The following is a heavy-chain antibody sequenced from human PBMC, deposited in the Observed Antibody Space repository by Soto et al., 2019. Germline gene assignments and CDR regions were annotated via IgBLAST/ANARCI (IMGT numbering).Heavy chain of an antibody. CDR3: ARELTMVRGQNYYYYGMDV. D-gene: IGHD3-10*01. CDR2: IIPIFGTA. V-gene: IGHV1-69*13. Sequence: ASVKVSFKASGGTFSSYAISWVRQAPGQGLEWMGGIIPIFGTANYAQKFQGRVTITADESTSTAYMELSSLRSEDTAVYYCARELTMVRGQNYYYYGMDVWGQGTTVTVSS. J-gene: IGHJ6*02. CDR1: GGTFSSYA.